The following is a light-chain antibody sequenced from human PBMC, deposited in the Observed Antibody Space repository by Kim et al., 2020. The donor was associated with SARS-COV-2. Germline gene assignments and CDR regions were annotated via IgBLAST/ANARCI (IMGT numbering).Light chain of an antibody. V-gene: IGLV2-14*03. CDR3: NSYTSSTTFV. J-gene: IGLJ2*01. Sequence: GQSLTISCTGTSSDVGGHNYVSWYQQHPGRAPKLLIYDVIKRPSGVSDRFSGSKSGNTASLTVSGLQAEDEADYYCNSYTSSTTFVFGGGTQLTVL. CDR2: DVI. CDR1: SSDVGGHNY.